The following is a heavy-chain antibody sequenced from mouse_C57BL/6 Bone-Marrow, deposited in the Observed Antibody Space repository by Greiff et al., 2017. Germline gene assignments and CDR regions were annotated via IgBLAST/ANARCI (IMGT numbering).Heavy chain of an antibody. CDR3: ARESYYEFAY. V-gene: IGHV1-69*01. CDR1: GYTFTSYW. CDR2: IDPSDSYT. D-gene: IGHD2-10*01. Sequence: VKLQQPGAELVMPGASVKLSCKASGYTFTSYWMHWVKQRPGQGLEWIGEIDPSDSYTNYNQKFKGKSTLTVDKSSSTAYMQLSSLSSADSAVYYCARESYYEFAYWGQGTLVTVSA. J-gene: IGHJ3*01.